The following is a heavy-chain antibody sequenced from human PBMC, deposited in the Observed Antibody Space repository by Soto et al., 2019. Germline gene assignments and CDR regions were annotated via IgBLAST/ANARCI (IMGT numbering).Heavy chain of an antibody. CDR3: TTVPYCSGGSCYSGEFDY. V-gene: IGHV3-15*01. CDR2: IKSKTDGGTT. J-gene: IGHJ4*02. Sequence: SGGSLRLSCAASGFTFSNAWMSWVRQAPGKGLEWVGRIKSKTDGGTTDYAAPVKGRFTISRDDSKNTLYLQMNSLKTEDTAVYYCTTVPYCSGGSCYSGEFDYWGQGTLVTVSS. CDR1: GFTFSNAW. D-gene: IGHD2-15*01.